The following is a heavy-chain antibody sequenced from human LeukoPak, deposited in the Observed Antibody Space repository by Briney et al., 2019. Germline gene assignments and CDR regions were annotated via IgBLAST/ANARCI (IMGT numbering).Heavy chain of an antibody. Sequence: PGGSLRLSCAASGFVVSSNYMNWVRQAPGKGLEWVSVIYSGGSTYYADSVEGRFTISRDNSKNTLYLQMNSLRAEDTAVYYCVREARESGGFDYWGQGTLVTVSS. CDR3: VREARESGGFDY. V-gene: IGHV3-53*01. J-gene: IGHJ4*02. CDR2: IYSGGST. CDR1: GFVVSSNY. D-gene: IGHD2-15*01.